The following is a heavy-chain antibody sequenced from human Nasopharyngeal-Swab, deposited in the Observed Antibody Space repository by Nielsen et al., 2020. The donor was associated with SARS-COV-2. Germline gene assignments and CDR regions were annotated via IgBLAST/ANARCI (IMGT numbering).Heavy chain of an antibody. CDR2: INHSGST. Sequence: WIRQPPGKGLEWIGEINHSGSTNYNPSLKSRVTISVDASKNQFSLKLSSVTAADTAVYYCARGVATDAPARQNSHFDYWGQGTLVTVSS. CDR3: ARGVATDAPARQNSHFDY. D-gene: IGHD5-12*01. J-gene: IGHJ4*02. V-gene: IGHV4-34*01.